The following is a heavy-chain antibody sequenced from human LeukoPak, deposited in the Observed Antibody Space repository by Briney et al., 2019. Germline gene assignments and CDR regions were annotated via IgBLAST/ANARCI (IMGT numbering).Heavy chain of an antibody. CDR3: ARAPITMVRGSWFGP. J-gene: IGHJ5*02. CDR1: GYTFTSYA. V-gene: IGHV1-3*01. Sequence: ASVKVSCKASGYTFTSYAMHWVRQAPGQRLEWMGWINAGNGNTKYSQKFQGRVTITRDTSASTAYMELSSLRSEDTAVYYCARAPITMVRGSWFGPWGQGTLVTVSS. D-gene: IGHD3-10*01. CDR2: INAGNGNT.